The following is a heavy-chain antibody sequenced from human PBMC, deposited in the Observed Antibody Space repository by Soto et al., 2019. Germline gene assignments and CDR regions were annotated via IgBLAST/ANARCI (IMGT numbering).Heavy chain of an antibody. Sequence: QMQLVQSGPEVKKPGTSVKVSCKASGITFRRTAVQWMRQARGQRLEWIGRIVVGTGSTTYAQIVQERIAITRDMSTNTAYMELSGLRPEDTAIYYCAKDKSRGITVTADYWGQGTLVTVSS. CDR3: AKDKSRGITVTADY. V-gene: IGHV1-58*01. CDR2: IVVGTGST. J-gene: IGHJ4*02. CDR1: GITFRRTA. D-gene: IGHD2-21*02.